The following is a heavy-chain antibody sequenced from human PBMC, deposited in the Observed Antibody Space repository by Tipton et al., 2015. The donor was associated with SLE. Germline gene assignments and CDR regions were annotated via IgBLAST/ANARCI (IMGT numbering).Heavy chain of an antibody. CDR3: ARYYGANSPYYFDL. CDR1: GGSISSYY. V-gene: IGHV4-59*12. CDR2: IYYSGGT. J-gene: IGHJ2*01. D-gene: IGHD4/OR15-4a*01. Sequence: TLSLTCTVSGGSISSYYWSWIRQPPGKGLEWIGYIYYSGGTNYNPSLKSRVTISVDTSKNQFSLKLSSVTAADTAVYCCARYYGANSPYYFDLWGRGTPVTVSS.